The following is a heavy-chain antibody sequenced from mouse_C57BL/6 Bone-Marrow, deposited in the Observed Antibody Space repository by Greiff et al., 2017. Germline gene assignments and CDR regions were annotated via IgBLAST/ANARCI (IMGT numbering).Heavy chain of an antibody. CDR2: IDPSDSYT. CDR1: GYTFTSYW. J-gene: IGHJ3*01. V-gene: IGHV1-50*01. Sequence: QVRLQQPGAELVKPGASVKLSCKASGYTFTSYWMQWVKQRPGQGLEWIGEIDPSDSYTNYNQKFKGKATLTVDTSSSTAYMQLSSLTSEDSAVYYCARRIYYDYDWFAYWGQGTLVTVSA. CDR3: ARRIYYDYDWFAY. D-gene: IGHD2-4*01.